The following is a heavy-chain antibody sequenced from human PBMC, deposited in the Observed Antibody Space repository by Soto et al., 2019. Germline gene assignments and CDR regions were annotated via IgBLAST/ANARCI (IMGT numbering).Heavy chain of an antibody. V-gene: IGHV3-11*01. J-gene: IGHJ6*02. CDR1: GFTFSYYY. Sequence: PGGSLRLSCAASGFTFSYYYMTWIRQAPGQGLEWISYISINGRTIHYADSVKGRFTISRDNAKNSIYLQMESLRGEDTALYYCARGGLYYGMDVWGQGTTVTVSS. CDR3: ARGGLYYGMDV. D-gene: IGHD6-25*01. CDR2: ISINGRTI.